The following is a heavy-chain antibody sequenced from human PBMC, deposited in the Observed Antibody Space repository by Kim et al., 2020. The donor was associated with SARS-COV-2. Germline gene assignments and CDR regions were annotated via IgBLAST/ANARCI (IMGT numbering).Heavy chain of an antibody. Sequence: ASVKVSCKASGYTFTSYDINWVRQATGQGLEWMGWMNPNSGNTGYAQKFQGRVTMTRNTSISTAYMELSSLRSEDTAVYYCARDFRYSSTYYYYGMDVWGQGTTVTVSS. V-gene: IGHV1-8*01. CDR1: GYTFTSYD. D-gene: IGHD5-18*01. CDR2: MNPNSGNT. CDR3: ARDFRYSSTYYYYGMDV. J-gene: IGHJ6*02.